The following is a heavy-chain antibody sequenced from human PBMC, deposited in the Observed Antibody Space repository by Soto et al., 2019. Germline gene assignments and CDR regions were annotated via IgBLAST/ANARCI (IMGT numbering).Heavy chain of an antibody. CDR2: IWYDGSNK. J-gene: IGHJ4*02. V-gene: IGHV3-33*01. CDR1: GFTFSSYG. Sequence: GGSLRLSCAASGFTFSSYGMHWVRQAPGKGLEWVAVIWYDGSNKYYADSVKGRFTISRDNSKNTLYLQMNSLRAEDTAVYYCARVNKGRYFDYWGQGTLVTVSS. CDR3: ARVNKGRYFDY.